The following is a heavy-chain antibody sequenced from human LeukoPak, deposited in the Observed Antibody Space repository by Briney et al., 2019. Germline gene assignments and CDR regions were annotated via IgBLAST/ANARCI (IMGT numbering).Heavy chain of an antibody. CDR3: ARGRWLLRGPWFDP. CDR2: INHSGST. CDR1: GGSFSGYY. D-gene: IGHD3-22*01. V-gene: IGHV4-34*01. Sequence: SETLSLTCAVYGGSFSGYYWSWIRQPPGKGLEWIGEINHSGSTNYNPSLKSRVTISVDTSKNQFSLKLSSVTAADTAVYYCARGRWLLRGPWFDPWGQGTQVTVSS. J-gene: IGHJ5*02.